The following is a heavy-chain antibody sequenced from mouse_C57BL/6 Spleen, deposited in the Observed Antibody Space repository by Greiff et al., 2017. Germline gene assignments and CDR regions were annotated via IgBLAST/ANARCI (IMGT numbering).Heavy chain of an antibody. J-gene: IGHJ4*01. D-gene: IGHD2-2*01. Sequence: QVQLQQSGAELVKPGASVKLSCKASGYTFTSYWMQWVKQRPGQGLEWIGEIDPSDSYTNYNQKFKGKATLTVDTSSSTAYMQLSSLTSEDSAVYYCARSGYDNYAMDYWGQGTSVTVSS. CDR3: ARSGYDNYAMDY. CDR2: IDPSDSYT. CDR1: GYTFTSYW. V-gene: IGHV1-50*01.